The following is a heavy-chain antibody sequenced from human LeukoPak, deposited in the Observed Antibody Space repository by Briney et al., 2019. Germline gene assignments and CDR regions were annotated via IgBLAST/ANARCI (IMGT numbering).Heavy chain of an antibody. J-gene: IGHJ4*02. CDR1: GLTFSNYA. Sequence: GGSLRLSCAVTGLTFSNYAMSWVRQAPGKGPEWVSDISGSGGVTHYADSVKGRFSISRDNSKNTLYLQMSSLRAEDTAVYYCAKGPLIEVAGTTWDYWGQGTLVTVSS. CDR3: AKGPLIEVAGTTWDY. CDR2: ISGSGGVT. V-gene: IGHV3-23*01. D-gene: IGHD6-19*01.